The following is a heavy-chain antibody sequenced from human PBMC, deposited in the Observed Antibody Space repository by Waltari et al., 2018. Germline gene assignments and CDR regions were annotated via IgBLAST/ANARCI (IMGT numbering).Heavy chain of an antibody. V-gene: IGHV4-59*01. CDR3: ARGDLRHGFYYFDY. J-gene: IGHJ4*02. D-gene: IGHD4-17*01. Sequence: QVQLQESGPGLVKPSETLSLTCTVSGGSISSYYWSWIRQPPGKGLEWIGYIYYSGSTHYNPSLKIRVTISVDTSNNQFSLKLSSVTAADTAVYYCARGDLRHGFYYFDYWGQGTLVTVSS. CDR1: GGSISSYY. CDR2: IYYSGST.